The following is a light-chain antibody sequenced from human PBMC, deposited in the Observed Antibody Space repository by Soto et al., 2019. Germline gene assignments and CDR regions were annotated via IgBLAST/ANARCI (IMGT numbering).Light chain of an antibody. V-gene: IGLV2-8*01. CDR1: KSDIGVYDF. J-gene: IGLJ1*01. CDR2: EVV. CDR3: KSYAGSNTYV. Sequence: QSALTQPPCASGSPGQSVTISFTGTKSDIGVYDFVSWYQHHPGKAPRLIIYEVVQRPSGVPDRFSGSKSGNTASLTVSGLQAADEADYFCKSYAGSNTYVFGSGTKLTVL.